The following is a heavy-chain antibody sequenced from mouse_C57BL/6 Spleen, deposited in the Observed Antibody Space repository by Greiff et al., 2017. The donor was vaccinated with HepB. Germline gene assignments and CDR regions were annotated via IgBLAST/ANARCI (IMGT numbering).Heavy chain of an antibody. CDR2: IHPTSGST. CDR3: ARAWDYYGSRGAWFAY. D-gene: IGHD1-1*01. CDR1: GYTFTSYW. Sequence: QVQLQQPGAELVKPGASVKLSCKASGYTFTSYWMHWVKQRPGHGLEWIGMIHPTSGSTNYNEKFKSKATLTVDKSSSTAYMQLSSLTSEDSAVYYCARAWDYYGSRGAWFAYWGQGTRVTVSA. V-gene: IGHV1-64*01. J-gene: IGHJ3*01.